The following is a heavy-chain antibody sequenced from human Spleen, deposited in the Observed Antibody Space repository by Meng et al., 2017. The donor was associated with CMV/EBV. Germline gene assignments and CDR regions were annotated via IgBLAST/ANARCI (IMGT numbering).Heavy chain of an antibody. CDR1: GFTFDDYT. V-gene: IGHV3-43*01. Sequence: GESLKISCAASGFTFDDYTMHWVRQAPGKGLECVSLINWDGGITYYADSVRGRFTISRDNSKNSLYLQMNSLRTEDTALYYCVGSQRDWNYVGFDYWGQGTLVTVTS. J-gene: IGHJ4*02. CDR3: VGSQRDWNYVGFDY. D-gene: IGHD1-7*01. CDR2: INWDGGIT.